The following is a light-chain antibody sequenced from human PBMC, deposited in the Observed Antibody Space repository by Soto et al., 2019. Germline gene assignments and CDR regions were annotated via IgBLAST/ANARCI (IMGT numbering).Light chain of an antibody. CDR1: QSILYTSNNKNY. Sequence: DIVMTQSPDSLAVSLGERATINCKSSQSILYTSNNKNYLAWYQQTPGQAPKLLIYWASTRESGVPDRFSGSGSGTDFTLTIASLQAEDVAVYYCLQYYSTPRTFGQGTKVEI. CDR3: LQYYSTPRT. CDR2: WAS. V-gene: IGKV4-1*01. J-gene: IGKJ1*01.